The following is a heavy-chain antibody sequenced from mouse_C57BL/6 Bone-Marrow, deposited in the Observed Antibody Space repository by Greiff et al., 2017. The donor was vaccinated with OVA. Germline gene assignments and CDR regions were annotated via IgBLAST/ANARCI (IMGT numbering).Heavy chain of an antibody. CDR2: IDPSDSYT. V-gene: IGHV1-69*01. J-gene: IGHJ3*01. Sequence: QVQLQQPGAELVMPGASVKLSCKASGYTFTSYWMHWVKQRPGQGLEWIGEIDPSDSYTNYNQKFKGKSTLTVDKSSSTAYMQLSSLTSEDSAVYYCARSPLITTVVAPGFAYWGQGTLVTVSA. CDR3: ARSPLITTVVAPGFAY. D-gene: IGHD1-1*01. CDR1: GYTFTSYW.